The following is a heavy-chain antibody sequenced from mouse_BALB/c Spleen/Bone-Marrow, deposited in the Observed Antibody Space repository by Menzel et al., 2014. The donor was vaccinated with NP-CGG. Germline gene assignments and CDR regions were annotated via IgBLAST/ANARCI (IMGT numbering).Heavy chain of an antibody. CDR1: GFNIKDTY. V-gene: IGHV14-3*02. CDR2: IDPANGNT. CDR3: ANYYYGYYFDS. Sequence: EVQLVEPGAELVKPGASVKLSCTASGFNIKDTYMHWVKQRPEQGLEWIGRIDPANGNTKYDPKFQGKATITADTSSNTAYLQLSSLTSEDTAVYYCANYYYGYYFDSWGQGTSLTVSS. J-gene: IGHJ2*02. D-gene: IGHD1-1*01.